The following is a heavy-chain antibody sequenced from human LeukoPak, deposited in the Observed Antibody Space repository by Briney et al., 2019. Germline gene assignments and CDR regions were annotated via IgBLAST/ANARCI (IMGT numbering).Heavy chain of an antibody. J-gene: IGHJ4*02. Sequence: PGGSLRLSCAASGFTFSSYWMHWVRQAPGKGLVWVSRINSDGSSTIYADAVKGRYTISRDNAKNTLYLQMNSLRAEDTAVYYCAKGPAWFGDPHWGYWGQGTLVTVSS. V-gene: IGHV3-74*01. CDR2: INSDGSST. CDR3: AKGPAWFGDPHWGY. D-gene: IGHD3-10*01. CDR1: GFTFSSYW.